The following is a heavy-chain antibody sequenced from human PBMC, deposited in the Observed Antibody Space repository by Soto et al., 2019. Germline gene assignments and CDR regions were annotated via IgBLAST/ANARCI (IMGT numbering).Heavy chain of an antibody. D-gene: IGHD3-16*02. Sequence: GLPSETLSLTCTVSGGSISSYYWSWIRQPAGKGLEWIGRIYTSGSTNYNPSLKIRVTMSVDTSKNQFSLKLSSVTAADTAVYYCARVRRYYDYVWGSYRDYFDYWGQGTLVTVSS. V-gene: IGHV4-4*07. CDR1: GGSISSYY. J-gene: IGHJ4*02. CDR3: ARVRRYYDYVWGSYRDYFDY. CDR2: IYTSGST.